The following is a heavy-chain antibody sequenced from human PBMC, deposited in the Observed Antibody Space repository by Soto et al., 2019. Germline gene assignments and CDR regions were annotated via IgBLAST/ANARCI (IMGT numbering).Heavy chain of an antibody. J-gene: IGHJ3*02. CDR1: GFTFTSSA. V-gene: IGHV1-58*02. CDR3: AAWSRYCSGGSCYSGENAFDI. D-gene: IGHD2-15*01. Sequence: ASVKVSCKASGFTFTSSAMQRVRQARGQRLEWIGWIVVGSGNTNYAQKFQERVTITRDMSTSTAYMELSSLRSEDTAVYYCAAWSRYCSGGSCYSGENAFDIWGQGTMVTVSS. CDR2: IVVGSGNT.